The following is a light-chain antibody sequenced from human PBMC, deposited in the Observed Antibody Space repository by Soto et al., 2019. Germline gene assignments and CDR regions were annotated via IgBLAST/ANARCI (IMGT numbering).Light chain of an antibody. J-gene: IGLJ3*02. CDR3: NSYTSISTV. Sequence: QSALTQPASVSGSPGQSITISCTGTSSDVGGYNYVSWYQHHPGKAPKLMIYDVSNRPSGVSDRFSGSKSGNTASLTISGLQAEDEADYYCNSYTSISTVFGGGTKLTVL. CDR2: DVS. V-gene: IGLV2-14*03. CDR1: SSDVGGYNY.